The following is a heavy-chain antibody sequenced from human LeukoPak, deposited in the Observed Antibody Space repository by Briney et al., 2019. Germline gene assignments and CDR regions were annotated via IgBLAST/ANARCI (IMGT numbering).Heavy chain of an antibody. J-gene: IGHJ4*02. D-gene: IGHD6-19*01. CDR2: ISSSGTTI. CDR3: AREYGWLVTREYYFDY. Sequence: PGGSLRLSCAASGLTFSSYGMNWVRQAPGKGLEWVSYISSSGTTIYYADSVKGRFTISRDNAKDSLYLQMNSLRAEDTAVYYCAREYGWLVTREYYFDYWGQGTLVTVSS. V-gene: IGHV3-48*01. CDR1: GLTFSSYG.